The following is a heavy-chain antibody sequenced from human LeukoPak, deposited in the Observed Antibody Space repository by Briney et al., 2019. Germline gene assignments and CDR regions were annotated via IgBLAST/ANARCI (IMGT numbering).Heavy chain of an antibody. D-gene: IGHD4-11*01. CDR1: GLTCSDYS. J-gene: IGHJ6*03. Sequence: GGSLSPFCEVSGLTCSDYSMNWVRQAPGKGLEWASYISISGYPINYADSVEDRFTISRDIAKHSLYLQVNSQRCEHTALSLCARGVPKTSYYYYYIDVWGKGTTVTVSS. V-gene: IGHV3-48*01. CDR3: ARGVPKTSYYYYYIDV. CDR2: ISISGYPI.